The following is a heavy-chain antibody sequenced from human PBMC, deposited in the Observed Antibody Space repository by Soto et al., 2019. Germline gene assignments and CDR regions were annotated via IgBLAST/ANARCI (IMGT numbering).Heavy chain of an antibody. Sequence: QVQLQESGPGLVKPSQTLSLTCTVSGGSISSGGYYWSWIRQHPGKGLEWIGNIYYSGSAYYNPSRKSRVTLTVDTSKNQFSLKLSSVTAADTAVYYCARESREDSNYTGLGGVYFDYWGQGTLVTVSS. D-gene: IGHD4-4*01. CDR3: ARESREDSNYTGLGGVYFDY. J-gene: IGHJ4*02. V-gene: IGHV4-31*03. CDR1: GGSISSGGYY. CDR2: IYYSGSA.